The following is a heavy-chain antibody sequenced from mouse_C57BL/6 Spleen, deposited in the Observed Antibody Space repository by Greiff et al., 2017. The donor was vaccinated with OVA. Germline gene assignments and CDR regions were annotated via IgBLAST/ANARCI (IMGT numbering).Heavy chain of an antibody. D-gene: IGHD1-1*01. V-gene: IGHV1-82*01. J-gene: IGHJ4*01. Sequence: VKLQESGPELVKPGASVKISCKASGYAFSSSWMNWVKQRPGKGLEWIGRIYPGDGDTNYNGKFKGKATLTADKSSSTAYMQLSSLTSDDSAVYFCANYYGSSYVDYAMDYWGQGTSVTVSS. CDR3: ANYYGSSYVDYAMDY. CDR2: IYPGDGDT. CDR1: GYAFSSSW.